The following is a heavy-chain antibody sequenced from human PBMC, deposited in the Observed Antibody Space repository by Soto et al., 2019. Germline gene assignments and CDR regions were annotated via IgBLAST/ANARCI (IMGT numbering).Heavy chain of an antibody. D-gene: IGHD6-19*01. CDR2: IIPIFGTA. J-gene: IGHJ6*02. Sequence: QVQLVQSGAEVKKPGSSVKVSCKAPGGTFSSYAISWVRQAPGQGLEWMGGIIPIFGTAKYAQKFQGRVTITADESTSTGYMELSSLRSEDTAVYYCARSHGASSSLDIYYYYYYGMDVWGQGTTVTVSS. V-gene: IGHV1-69*01. CDR1: GGTFSSYA. CDR3: ARSHGASSSLDIYYYYYYGMDV.